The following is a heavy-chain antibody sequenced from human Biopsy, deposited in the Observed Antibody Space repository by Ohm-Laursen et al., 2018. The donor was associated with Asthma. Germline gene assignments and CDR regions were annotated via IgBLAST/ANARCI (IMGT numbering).Heavy chain of an antibody. V-gene: IGHV3-23*01. J-gene: IGHJ4*02. CDR1: GFTFSRYD. CDR2: ISGSGDST. CDR3: ARDSLGISGTIYWYDW. Sequence: SLRLSRTASGFTFSRYDMSWVRQAPGKGLEWVSAISGSGDSTYYADSVKGRFTISRDNSKKTLYLQMNSLAPDDTAVYFCARDSLGISGTIYWYDWWGQGTLVTVSS. D-gene: IGHD1-7*01.